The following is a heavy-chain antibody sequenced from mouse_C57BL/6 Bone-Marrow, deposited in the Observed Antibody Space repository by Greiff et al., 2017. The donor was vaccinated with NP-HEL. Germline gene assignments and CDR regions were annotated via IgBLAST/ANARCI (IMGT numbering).Heavy chain of an antibody. Sequence: EVKLMESGGGLVKPGGSLKLSCAASGFTFSSYAMSWVRQTPEKRLEWVATISDGGSYTYYPDNVQGRFTISRDNAKNNLYLQMSHLKSEDTAMYYCASYDYYGSSPMDYWGQGTSVTVSS. CDR1: GFTFSSYA. J-gene: IGHJ4*01. D-gene: IGHD1-1*01. CDR2: ISDGGSYT. V-gene: IGHV5-4*03. CDR3: ASYDYYGSSPMDY.